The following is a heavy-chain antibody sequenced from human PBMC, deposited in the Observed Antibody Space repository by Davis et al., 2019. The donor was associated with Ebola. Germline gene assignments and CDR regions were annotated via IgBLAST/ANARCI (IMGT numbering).Heavy chain of an antibody. D-gene: IGHD1-1*01. J-gene: IGHJ6*02. Sequence: GESLKISCEVSGFTFSHYWMQWVRQVPGKGLVCVSGINSDGSRRSYADSVKGRFTISRDNAKNTLYVQMNNLRAEDTAIYYCARPKWDGIRFYGMDVWGQGTTVIVSS. V-gene: IGHV3-74*01. CDR3: ARPKWDGIRFYGMDV. CDR2: INSDGSRR. CDR1: GFTFSHYW.